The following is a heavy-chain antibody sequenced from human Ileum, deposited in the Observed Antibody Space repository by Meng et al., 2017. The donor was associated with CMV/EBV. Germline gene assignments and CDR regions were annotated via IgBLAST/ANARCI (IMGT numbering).Heavy chain of an antibody. J-gene: IGHJ4*02. V-gene: IGHV6-1*01. Sequence: QPHHAAAGTVKPSQTPQLTWDISGDSVSTNNVAWNSIRQSPLRGLEWLGRTAYRSKWDYEYSVSVKSRITISPDTSKNQFSLQLRSVTPEDTAVYYCARESELLRFDHWGQGTLVTVSS. CDR1: GDSVSTNNVA. CDR3: ARESELLRFDH. CDR2: TAYRSKWDY. D-gene: IGHD6-6*01.